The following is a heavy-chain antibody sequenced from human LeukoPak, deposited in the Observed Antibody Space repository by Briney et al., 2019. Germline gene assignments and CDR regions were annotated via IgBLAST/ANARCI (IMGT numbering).Heavy chain of an antibody. J-gene: IGHJ4*02. CDR2: INQDGSEK. CDR1: GFTFSRYW. Sequence: PGWSLTLSCAASGFTFSRYWMTWVRQSPGKGLEWVANINQDGSEKYYGDSVTGRFTISRDNGENSLFLQMNSLRADDTGVYYCARAREAPANVFPDHWGQGVVVTVSS. V-gene: IGHV3-7*01. CDR3: ARAREAPANVFPDH. D-gene: IGHD2-15*01.